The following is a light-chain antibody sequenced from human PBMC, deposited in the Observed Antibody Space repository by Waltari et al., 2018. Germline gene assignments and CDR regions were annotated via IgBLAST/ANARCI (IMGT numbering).Light chain of an antibody. J-gene: IGLJ1*01. CDR2: EDS. CDR1: ALGTRF. V-gene: IGLV3-1*01. Sequence: SYDLTQAPSESVSPGETATITCSGHALGTRFTACYQPRPGQSPFLPISEDSIRPSGVPERFSGSNSGDTATLTISGTQPLDEAVYFCQSWDTATGVIVFGTGTELTVL. CDR3: QSWDTATGVIV.